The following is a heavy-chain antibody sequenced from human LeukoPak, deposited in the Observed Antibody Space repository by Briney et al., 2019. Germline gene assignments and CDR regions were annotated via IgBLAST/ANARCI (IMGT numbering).Heavy chain of an antibody. CDR3: ARRLVVQGILTGFDY. D-gene: IGHD3-9*01. J-gene: IGHJ4*02. V-gene: IGHV4-39*07. CDR2: IYYSGST. Sequence: SETLSLTCTVSGGTISSSSYYWGWIRQPPGKGLEWIGSIYYSGSTYYNPSLKSRVTISVDTSKNQFSLKLSSVTATDTAVYYCARRLVVQGILTGFDYWGQGTLVTVSS. CDR1: GGTISSSSYY.